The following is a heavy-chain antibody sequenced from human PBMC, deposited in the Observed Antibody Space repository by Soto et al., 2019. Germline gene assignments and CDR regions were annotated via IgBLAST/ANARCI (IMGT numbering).Heavy chain of an antibody. CDR2: ISAYNGNT. CDR1: GYTFTSYG. Sequence: ASVKVSCKASGYTFTSYGISWVRQAPGQGLEWMGWISAYNGNTNYAQKLQGRVTMTTDTSTSTAYMELRSLRSDDTAVYYCAREGLGYCSSTSCSTAPVYYYGMDVWGQGTTATVS. CDR3: AREGLGYCSSTSCSTAPVYYYGMDV. V-gene: IGHV1-18*01. D-gene: IGHD2-2*01. J-gene: IGHJ6*02.